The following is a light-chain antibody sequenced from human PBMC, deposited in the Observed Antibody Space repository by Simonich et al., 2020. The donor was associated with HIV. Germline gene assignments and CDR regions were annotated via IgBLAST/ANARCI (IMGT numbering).Light chain of an antibody. V-gene: IGKV4-1*01. J-gene: IGKJ2*01. CDR1: QSVLSSSNNKNY. Sequence: DIVMTQFPDSLAVSLGERATINCKSSQSVLSSSNNKNYLAWYQQKPGQPPKLLIYWASARESGVPDRFSGSRSGTDFTLTISSLQAEDVAVYYCQQYYTTPQTFGQGTNLEIK. CDR3: QQYYTTPQT. CDR2: WAS.